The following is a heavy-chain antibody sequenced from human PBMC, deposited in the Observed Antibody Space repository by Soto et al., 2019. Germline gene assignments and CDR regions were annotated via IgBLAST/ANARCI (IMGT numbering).Heavy chain of an antibody. Sequence: SETLSLTCTVSGGSISSYYWSWIRQPPGKGLEYIGYIYFSGSGNYNPSLKSRLTISLDTSKNQFSLKLSSVTAADTAVYYCARHIASQHCSGGSCYGTFDYWGQGTPVTVSS. V-gene: IGHV4-59*01. CDR1: GGSISSYY. CDR2: IYFSGSG. J-gene: IGHJ4*02. CDR3: ARHIASQHCSGGSCYGTFDY. D-gene: IGHD2-15*01.